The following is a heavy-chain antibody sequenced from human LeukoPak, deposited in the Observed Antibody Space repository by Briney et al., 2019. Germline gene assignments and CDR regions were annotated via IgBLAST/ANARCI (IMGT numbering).Heavy chain of an antibody. Sequence: GASVKVSCKASGYTFTSYGISWVRQAPGQGLEWMGIINPSGGSTSYAQKFQGRVTMTRDMSTSTVYMELSSLRSEDTAVYYCARAPLELGDWFDPWGQGTLVTVSS. CDR3: ARAPLELGDWFDP. CDR2: INPSGGST. D-gene: IGHD1-7*01. V-gene: IGHV1-46*01. J-gene: IGHJ5*02. CDR1: GYTFTSYG.